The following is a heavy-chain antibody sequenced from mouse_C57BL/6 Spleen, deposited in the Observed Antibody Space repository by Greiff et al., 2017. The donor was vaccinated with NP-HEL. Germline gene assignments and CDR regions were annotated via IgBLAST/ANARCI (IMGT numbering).Heavy chain of an antibody. CDR2: ISGGGGNT. D-gene: IGHD1-1*01. CDR1: GFTFSSYT. Sequence: EVKLMESGGGLVKPGGSLKLSCAASGFTFSSYTMSWVRQTPEKRLEWVATISGGGGNTYYPDSVKGRFTISRDNAKNTLYLQMSSLRSEDTALYYCARHWDDGSSYGGFAYWGQGTLVTVSA. J-gene: IGHJ3*01. CDR3: ARHWDDGSSYGGFAY. V-gene: IGHV5-9*01.